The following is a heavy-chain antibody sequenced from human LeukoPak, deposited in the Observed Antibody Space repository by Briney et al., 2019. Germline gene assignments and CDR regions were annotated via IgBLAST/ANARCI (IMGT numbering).Heavy chain of an antibody. V-gene: IGHV4-34*01. CDR3: ARQPWGIEYYFDY. CDR2: INHSGCT. D-gene: IGHD3-16*01. CDR1: GGPFRRYS. Sequence: NPSETLSLTCAVYGGPFRRYSWSWIRQPPRKGVEWIGEINHSGCTNCNPSLKGRVTISVDTSKNQFSLKLSSVTAADTAVYYCARQPWGIEYYFDYWGLGTLVTVSP. J-gene: IGHJ4*02.